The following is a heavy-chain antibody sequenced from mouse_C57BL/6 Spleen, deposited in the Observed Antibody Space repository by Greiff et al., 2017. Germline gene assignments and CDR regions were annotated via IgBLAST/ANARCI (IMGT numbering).Heavy chain of an antibody. J-gene: IGHJ4*01. D-gene: IGHD1-1*01. V-gene: IGHV1-55*01. CDR3: ARGYGSSYEDYYAMDY. Sequence: QVQLQQSGAELVKPGASVKMSCKASGYTFTSYWITWVKQRPGQGLEWIGDIYPGSGSTNYNEKFKSKATLTVDTSSSTAYMQLSSLTSEDSAVYYCARGYGSSYEDYYAMDYWGQGTSVTVSS. CDR1: GYTFTSYW. CDR2: IYPGSGST.